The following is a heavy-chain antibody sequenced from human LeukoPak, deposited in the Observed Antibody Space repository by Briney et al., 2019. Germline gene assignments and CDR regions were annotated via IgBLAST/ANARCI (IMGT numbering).Heavy chain of an antibody. CDR2: IKPDGSAQ. CDR3: GRIVVVPAAEWFDP. V-gene: IGHV3-7*01. Sequence: GSLRLSCAASGFTFSNSWMSWVRQAPGNGLEWVATIKPDGSAQYYVDSVKGRFTISRDNAKNSLYLQMNSLRAEDTAVYYCGRIVVVPAAEWFDPWGQGTLVTVSS. D-gene: IGHD2-2*01. CDR1: GFTFSNSW. J-gene: IGHJ5*02.